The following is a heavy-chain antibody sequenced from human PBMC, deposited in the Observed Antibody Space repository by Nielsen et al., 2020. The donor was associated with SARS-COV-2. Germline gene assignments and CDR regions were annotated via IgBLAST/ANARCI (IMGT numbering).Heavy chain of an antibody. CDR2: IYYSGST. CDR1: GGSVNNYY. V-gene: IGHV4-31*11. CDR3: ARVRITMIVVVDAFDT. D-gene: IGHD3-22*01. Sequence: SETLSLTCAVYGGSVNNYYWSWIRQHPGKGLEWIGYIYYSGSTYYNPSLKSRVTISVDTSKNQFSLKLSSVTAADTAVYYCARVRITMIVVVDAFDTWGQGTMVTVSS. J-gene: IGHJ3*02.